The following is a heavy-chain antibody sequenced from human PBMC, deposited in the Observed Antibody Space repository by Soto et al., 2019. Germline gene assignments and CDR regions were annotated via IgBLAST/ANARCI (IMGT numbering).Heavy chain of an antibody. D-gene: IGHD6-6*01. CDR3: VSLVERSDVAFDI. V-gene: IGHV3-23*01. CDR1: EFTFSSYA. J-gene: IGHJ3*02. CDR2: ISGSGGST. Sequence: GGSLRLSCAASEFTFSSYAMSWVRQAPGKGLEWVSGISGSGGSTYYADSVKGRFTVSRDNTKNTLYLQMNSLRVEDTAVYYCVSLVERSDVAFDIWGQGTMVTVSS.